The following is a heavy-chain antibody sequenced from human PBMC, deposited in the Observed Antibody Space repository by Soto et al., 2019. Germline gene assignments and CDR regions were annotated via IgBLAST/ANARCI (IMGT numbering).Heavy chain of an antibody. CDR1: GFTVSSNY. D-gene: IGHD6-13*01. J-gene: IGHJ6*03. Sequence: GGSLRLSCAASGFTVSSNYMSWVRQAPGKGLEWVSVIYSGGSTYYADSVKGRFTISRDNSKNTLYLQMNSLRAEDTAVYYCATSAAGTASGLYYYMDVWGKGTTVTVSS. CDR3: ATSAAGTASGLYYYMDV. CDR2: IYSGGST. V-gene: IGHV3-66*01.